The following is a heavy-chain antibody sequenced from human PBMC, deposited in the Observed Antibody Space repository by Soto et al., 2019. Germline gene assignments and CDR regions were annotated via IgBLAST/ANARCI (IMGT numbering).Heavy chain of an antibody. D-gene: IGHD3-22*01. Sequence: QYPGHGLEWMGIINPSGDSRNYSQKFQGRVTITRDTSTSTVYMDLSSLRYEDTAVYYCAKGYYYDSSGEYREGPFDYWGLGTLVTVSS. CDR2: INPSGDSR. J-gene: IGHJ4*02. V-gene: IGHV1-46*01. CDR3: AKGYYYDSSGEYREGPFDY.